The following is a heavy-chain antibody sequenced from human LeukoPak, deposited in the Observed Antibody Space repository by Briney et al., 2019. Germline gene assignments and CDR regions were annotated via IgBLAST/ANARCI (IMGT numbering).Heavy chain of an antibody. Sequence: GGSLRLSCAASGFTFSSYAMSWVRQAPGKGLEWVSAISGSGGSTYYADSVKGRFTISRDNSKNTLYLQMNSLRAEDTAVYYCAEAQLLGGIAAAGILDYWGQGTLVTVSS. D-gene: IGHD6-13*01. CDR2: ISGSGGST. CDR1: GFTFSSYA. J-gene: IGHJ4*02. CDR3: AEAQLLGGIAAAGILDY. V-gene: IGHV3-23*01.